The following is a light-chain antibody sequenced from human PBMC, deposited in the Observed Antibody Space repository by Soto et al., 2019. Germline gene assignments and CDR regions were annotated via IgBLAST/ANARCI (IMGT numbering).Light chain of an antibody. V-gene: IGKV3-20*01. J-gene: IGKJ1*01. Sequence: EIVLTQSPGTLSLCPGERATLSCRASQSISSSYLAWYQQKHGQAHRHLIYDASSRATGIADRFSGSESGTDFTLTISRLEPDDFAVYYCQQYGSSPLWRFGQGTKVEIK. CDR1: QSISSSY. CDR2: DAS. CDR3: QQYGSSPLWR.